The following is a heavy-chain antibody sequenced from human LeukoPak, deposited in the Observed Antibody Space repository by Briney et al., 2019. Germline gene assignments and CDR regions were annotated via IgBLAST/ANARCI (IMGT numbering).Heavy chain of an antibody. CDR1: GGSISSYY. CDR3: AREAAATLQYFDY. Sequence: SSETLSLTCTVSGGSISSYYWSWIRQPPGKGLEWIGYIYYSGSTNYNPSLKSRVTISVDTSKNQFSLKLSSVTAADTAVYYCAREAAATLQYFDYWGQGTLVTVSS. V-gene: IGHV4-59*12. D-gene: IGHD6-13*01. CDR2: IYYSGST. J-gene: IGHJ4*02.